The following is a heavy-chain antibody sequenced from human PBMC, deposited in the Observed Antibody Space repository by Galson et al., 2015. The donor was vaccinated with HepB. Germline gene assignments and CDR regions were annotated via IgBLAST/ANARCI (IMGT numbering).Heavy chain of an antibody. CDR1: GFTFSSYA. V-gene: IGHV3-23*01. Sequence: LRLSCAASGFTFSSYAMSWVRQAPGKGLEWVSAISGSGGSTYYADSVKGRFTISRDNSKNTLYLQMNSLRAEDTAVYYCAKDYRTAAGYYYYYYMDVWGKGTTVTVSS. J-gene: IGHJ6*03. CDR2: ISGSGGST. CDR3: AKDYRTAAGYYYYYYMDV. D-gene: IGHD6-13*01.